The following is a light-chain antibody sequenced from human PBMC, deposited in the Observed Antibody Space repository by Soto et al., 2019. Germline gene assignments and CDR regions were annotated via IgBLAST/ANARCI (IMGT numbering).Light chain of an antibody. CDR3: QHYHNWPFT. Sequence: EIVLTQSPAALSVSPGEGATLSCRASQSISNSLAWYQQKPGQAPRLLIYSASTRATGIPARFSGRGSGTEFTLPISSLQSEDFAVYYCQHYHNWPFTFGPGTKVDIK. J-gene: IGKJ3*01. V-gene: IGKV3-15*01. CDR1: QSISNS. CDR2: SAS.